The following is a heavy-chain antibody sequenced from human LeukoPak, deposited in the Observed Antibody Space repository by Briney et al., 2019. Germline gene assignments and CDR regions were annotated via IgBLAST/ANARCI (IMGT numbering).Heavy chain of an antibody. CDR3: APRQSGWYGMDV. V-gene: IGHV4-34*01. Sequence: SETLSLTCAVYGGSFSGYYWSWIRQPPGKGLEWIGEINHSGSTNYNPSLKSRVTISVDTSKNQFSLKLSSVTAADTAVYYCAPRQSGWYGMDVWGQGTTVTVSS. J-gene: IGHJ6*02. CDR1: GGSFSGYY. CDR2: INHSGST. D-gene: IGHD6-19*01.